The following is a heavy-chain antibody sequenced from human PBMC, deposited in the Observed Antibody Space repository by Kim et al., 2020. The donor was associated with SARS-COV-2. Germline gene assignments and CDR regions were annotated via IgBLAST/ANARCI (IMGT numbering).Heavy chain of an antibody. Sequence: SETLSLTCAVYGGSFSDYYWTWIRQPPGKGLEWIGAINHIGSTNYNASLKSRVTMSVDTSKNQLSLKLNSVTAADTAVYYCAKHDARYCSGGNCWYFDYWGQGTLVTVSS. CDR1: GGSFSDYY. CDR3: AKHDARYCSGGNCWYFDY. J-gene: IGHJ4*02. D-gene: IGHD2-15*01. V-gene: IGHV4-34*01. CDR2: INHIGST.